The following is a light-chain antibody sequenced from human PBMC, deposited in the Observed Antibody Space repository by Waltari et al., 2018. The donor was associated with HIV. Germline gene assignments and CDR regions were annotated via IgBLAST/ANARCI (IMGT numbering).Light chain of an antibody. CDR1: SPNTGSNH. CDR2: NNN. V-gene: IGLV1-44*01. CDR3: AAWHDSLNGPV. Sequence: QSLLTQPPSASGTPGQRVTLSCSGSSPNTGSNHANWFRHFPGTAPELLIYNNNQRPSGVPDRFSGSKAGTSASLAISGLQSEDEADYYCAAWHDSLNGPVFGGGTKLTVL. J-gene: IGLJ3*02.